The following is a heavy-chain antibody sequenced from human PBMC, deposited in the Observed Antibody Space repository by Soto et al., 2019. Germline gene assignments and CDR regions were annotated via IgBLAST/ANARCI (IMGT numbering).Heavy chain of an antibody. V-gene: IGHV4-30-4*01. CDR2: IFHSGTT. CDR1: GDSISSADYF. J-gene: IGHJ4*02. CDR3: AREPYLPTARNDF. D-gene: IGHD4-17*01. Sequence: SETLSLTCSVSGDSISSADYFWTWIRQSPGRGLEWMGYIFHSGTTYYKPSLKGRLLISIENSKNQFSLGLTSVTAADSAVYFCAREPYLPTARNDFWGPGTLVTVSS.